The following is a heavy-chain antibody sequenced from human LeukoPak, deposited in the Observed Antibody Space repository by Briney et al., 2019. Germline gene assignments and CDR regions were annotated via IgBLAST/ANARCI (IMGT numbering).Heavy chain of an antibody. CDR1: GFTFSSYS. Sequence: KPGGSLRLSCAASGFTFSSYSMNWVRQAPGKGLEWVSSISSSSSYIYYADSVKGRFTISRDNAKNSLYLQMNSLRAEDTAVYYCARVNVLLWFGESSNTYYFDYWGQGTLVTASS. J-gene: IGHJ4*02. V-gene: IGHV3-21*01. D-gene: IGHD3-10*01. CDR2: ISSSSSYI. CDR3: ARVNVLLWFGESSNTYYFDY.